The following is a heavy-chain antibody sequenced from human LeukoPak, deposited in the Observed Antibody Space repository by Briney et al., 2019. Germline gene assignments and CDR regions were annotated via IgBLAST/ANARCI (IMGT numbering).Heavy chain of an antibody. CDR2: IIPIFGTA. D-gene: IGHD1-26*01. J-gene: IGHJ4*02. Sequence: SVKVPCKASGGTFSSYAISWVRQAPGQGLEWMGGIIPIFGTANYAQKFQGRVTMTRNTSISTAYMELSSLRSEDTAVYYCAREVGDSGSYYGDDYWGQGTLVTVSS. V-gene: IGHV1-69*05. CDR1: GGTFSSYA. CDR3: AREVGDSGSYYGDDY.